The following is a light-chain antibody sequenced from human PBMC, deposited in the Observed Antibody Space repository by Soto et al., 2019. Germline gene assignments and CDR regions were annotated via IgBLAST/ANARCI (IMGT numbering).Light chain of an antibody. Sequence: DIQMTQFPSTPSGSVGDRVTITCRASQTISSWLAWYQQRPGEAPKLLIYKASTFKSGVPSGFSGSGSETEFTLTISSLQPDDFATYYCQHYNSYSEAVGQGTKVDIK. CDR1: QTISSW. V-gene: IGKV1-5*03. CDR3: QHYNSYSEA. J-gene: IGKJ1*01. CDR2: KAS.